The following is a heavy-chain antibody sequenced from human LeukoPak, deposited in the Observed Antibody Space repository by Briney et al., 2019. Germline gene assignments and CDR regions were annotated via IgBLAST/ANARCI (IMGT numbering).Heavy chain of an antibody. CDR2: INHSGST. Sequence: SETLSLTCAVYGGSFSGYYWSWIRQPPGKGLEWIGEINHSGSTNYNPSLKSRVTISVDTSKNQFSLKLSSVTAADTAVYYCASTGYSSRGVFDYWGQGTLVTVSS. V-gene: IGHV4-34*01. CDR1: GGSFSGYY. J-gene: IGHJ4*02. CDR3: ASTGYSSRGVFDY. D-gene: IGHD6-13*01.